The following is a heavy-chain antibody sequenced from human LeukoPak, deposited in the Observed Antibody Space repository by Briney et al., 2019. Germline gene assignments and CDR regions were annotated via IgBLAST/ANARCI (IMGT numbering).Heavy chain of an antibody. V-gene: IGHV1-69*04. D-gene: IGHD3-22*01. J-gene: IGHJ4*02. CDR3: AAYYYDSSGFDY. Sequence: SVKVSCKASGGTFSSYAISWVRQAPGQGLEWMGRIIPIFGIANYAQKFQGRVTITADKPTSTAYMELSSLRSEDTAVYYCAAYYYDSSGFDYWGQGTLVTVSS. CDR2: IIPIFGIA. CDR1: GGTFSSYA.